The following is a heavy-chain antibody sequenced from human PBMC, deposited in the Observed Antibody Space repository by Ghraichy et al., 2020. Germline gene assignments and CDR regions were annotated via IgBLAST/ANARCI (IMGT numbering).Heavy chain of an antibody. J-gene: IGHJ4*02. CDR3: VVVVAARAY. Sequence: GGSLRLSCAASGFTFSNSWMSWVRQAPGKGLEWVARMKQDGSEKYYVDSVKGRFTISRDSAKNSLYLQMNSLRADDTAVYYCVVVVAARAYWGQGTLVTVSS. CDR1: GFTFSNSW. D-gene: IGHD2-15*01. V-gene: IGHV3-7*01. CDR2: MKQDGSEK.